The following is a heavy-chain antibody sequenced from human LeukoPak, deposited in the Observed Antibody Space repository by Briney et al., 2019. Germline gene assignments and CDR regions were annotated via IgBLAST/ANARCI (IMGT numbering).Heavy chain of an antibody. CDR1: GFTLSSYW. D-gene: IGHD2/OR15-2a*01. CDR3: ARLLSNYYYYYMDV. J-gene: IGHJ6*03. V-gene: IGHV3-7*01. CDR2: IKQDGSEE. Sequence: AGSLRLSCAASGFTLSSYWMSWVRQAPGKGLEWVANIKQDGSEEYYVDSVKGRFTISRDNAKNSLYLQMNSLTAEDTAVYYCARLLSNYYYYYMDVWGKGTTVTVSS.